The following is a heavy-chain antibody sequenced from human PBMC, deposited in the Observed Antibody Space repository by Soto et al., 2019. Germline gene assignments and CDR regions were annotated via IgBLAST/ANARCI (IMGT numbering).Heavy chain of an antibody. J-gene: IGHJ5*02. CDR3: ARDIQDGYNFSGWFDP. CDR1: GGTFSSYA. Sequence: QVQLVQSGAEVKKPGSSVKVSCKASGGTFSSYAISWVRQAPGQGLEWMGGIIPIFGTANYAQKYQGRVTITADESTSTAYMELSSLRSEDTAVYYCARDIQDGYNFSGWFDPWGQGTLVTVSS. D-gene: IGHD5-12*01. CDR2: IIPIFGTA. V-gene: IGHV1-69*01.